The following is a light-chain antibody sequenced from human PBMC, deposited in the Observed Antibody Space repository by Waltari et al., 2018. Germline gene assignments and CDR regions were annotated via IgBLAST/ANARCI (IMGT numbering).Light chain of an antibody. CDR1: GLRSYY. CDR2: DKN. V-gene: IGLV3-19*01. J-gene: IGLJ2*01. CDR3: HSRDASGVGGS. Sequence: SSAPTQDPAVSVAMGQTVTITCPGNGLRSYYASWYQQRPGQAPILIMYDKNNRPSGVPDRFSGSNSDNTASLTITGAQAEDEASYYCHSRDASGVGGSFGGGTKLTVL.